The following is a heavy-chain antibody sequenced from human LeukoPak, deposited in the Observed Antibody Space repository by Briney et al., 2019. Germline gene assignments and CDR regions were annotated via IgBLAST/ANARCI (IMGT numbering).Heavy chain of an antibody. D-gene: IGHD3-16*02. Sequence: GGSLRLSCAASGFTFSSYWMHWVRQAPGKGLVWVSRINTDGSSTSYADSVKGRFTISRDNAKNTLYLQMNSLRAEDTAVYYCARATGYSPFDYWGQGTLVTVSS. CDR1: GFTFSSYW. CDR3: ARATGYSPFDY. J-gene: IGHJ4*02. CDR2: INTDGSST. V-gene: IGHV3-74*01.